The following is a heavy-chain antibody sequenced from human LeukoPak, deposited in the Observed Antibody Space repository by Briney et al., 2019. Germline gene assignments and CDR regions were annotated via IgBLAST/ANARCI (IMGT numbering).Heavy chain of an antibody. J-gene: IGHJ5*02. CDR1: GGSFSGYY. D-gene: IGHD2-15*01. CDR3: ARGRRKSDIVVVVAATRGWFDP. Sequence: SETLSLTCAAYGGSFSGYYWSWIRQPPGKGLEWIGEINHSGSTNYNPSLKSRVTISVDTSKNQFSLKLSSVTAADTAVYYCARGRRKSDIVVVVAATRGWFDPWGQGTLVTVSS. V-gene: IGHV4-34*01. CDR2: INHSGST.